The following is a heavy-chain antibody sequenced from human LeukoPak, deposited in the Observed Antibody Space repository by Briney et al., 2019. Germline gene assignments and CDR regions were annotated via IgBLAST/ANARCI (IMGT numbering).Heavy chain of an antibody. Sequence: SETLPLTCTVSGGSISSSSYYWGWVRQPPGKGLEWIGSIYYSGSTYYNPSLKSRVTISVDTSKNQFSLKLSSVTAADTAVYYCARESSIVGGPWGQGTLVTVSS. CDR2: IYYSGST. CDR3: ARESSIVGGP. D-gene: IGHD1-26*01. CDR1: GGSISSSSYY. V-gene: IGHV4-39*02. J-gene: IGHJ5*02.